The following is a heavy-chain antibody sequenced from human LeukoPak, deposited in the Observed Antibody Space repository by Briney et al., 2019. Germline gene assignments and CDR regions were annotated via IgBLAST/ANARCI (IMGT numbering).Heavy chain of an antibody. Sequence: SETLSLTCAVSGGSISSSNWWSWVRQPPGKGLEWIGEIYHSGSTNYNPSLKSRVTISVDTSKNQFSLKLSSVTAADTAVYYCARVNGSGWSNNYYYYYGMDVWGQGTTVTVSS. CDR3: ARVNGSGWSNNYYYYYGMDV. D-gene: IGHD6-19*01. J-gene: IGHJ6*02. CDR2: IYHSGST. CDR1: GGSISSSNW. V-gene: IGHV4-4*02.